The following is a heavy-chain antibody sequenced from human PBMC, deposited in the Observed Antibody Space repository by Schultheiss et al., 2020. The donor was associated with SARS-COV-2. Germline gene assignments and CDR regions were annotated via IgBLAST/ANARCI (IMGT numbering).Heavy chain of an antibody. D-gene: IGHD6-19*01. CDR1: GFTFSSYS. V-gene: IGHV3-69-1*01. J-gene: IGHJ4*02. CDR2: ISSSSTI. CDR3: ARSSSGLVPNFDY. Sequence: GGSLRLSCAASGFTFSSYSMNWVRQAPGKGLEWVSSISSSSTIYYADSVKGRFTISRDNAKNSLYLQMNSLRAEDTAVYYCARSSSGLVPNFDYWGQGTLVTVSS.